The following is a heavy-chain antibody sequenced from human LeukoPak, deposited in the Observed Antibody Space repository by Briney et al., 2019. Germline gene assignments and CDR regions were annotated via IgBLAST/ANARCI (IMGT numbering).Heavy chain of an antibody. Sequence: GGSLRLSCAASGFTFSSYGMHWVRQAPGRGLEWVAFIRYDGSNKYYADSVKGRFTISRDNSKNTLYLQMNSLRAEDTAVYYCAKDRTWELLEGVFDYWGQGTLVTVSP. CDR2: IRYDGSNK. CDR3: AKDRTWELLEGVFDY. V-gene: IGHV3-30*02. CDR1: GFTFSSYG. J-gene: IGHJ4*02. D-gene: IGHD1-26*01.